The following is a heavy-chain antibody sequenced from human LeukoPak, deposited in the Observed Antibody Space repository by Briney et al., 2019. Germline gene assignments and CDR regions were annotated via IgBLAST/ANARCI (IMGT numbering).Heavy chain of an antibody. CDR2: IYYSGST. CDR1: GGSISSSGFF. D-gene: IGHD6-13*01. CDR3: ARLSAASPAPDY. J-gene: IGHJ4*02. V-gene: IGHV4-39*07. Sequence: PSETLSLTCTVSGGSISSSGFFWGWIRQPPGKGLEWIGTIYYSGSTYDNPSLKSRVTTSVDTSKNQFSLKLSSVTAADTAVYYCARLSAASPAPDYWGQGTLVTVSS.